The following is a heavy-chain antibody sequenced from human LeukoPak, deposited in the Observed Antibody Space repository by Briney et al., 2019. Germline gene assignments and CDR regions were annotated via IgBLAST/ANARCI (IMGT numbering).Heavy chain of an antibody. D-gene: IGHD6-6*01. Sequence: GGSLRLSCAASGFTVSDNYMNWVRQAPGKGLEWVSSISSSSSYIYYADSVKGRFTISRDNAKNSLYLQMNSLRAEDTAVYYCARASDVPDAFDIWGQGTMVTVSS. CDR1: GFTVSDNY. V-gene: IGHV3-21*01. J-gene: IGHJ3*02. CDR2: ISSSSSYI. CDR3: ARASDVPDAFDI.